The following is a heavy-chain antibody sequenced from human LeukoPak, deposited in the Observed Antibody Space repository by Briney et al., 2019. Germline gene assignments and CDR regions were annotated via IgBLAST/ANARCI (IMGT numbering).Heavy chain of an antibody. CDR1: GFTFSSYW. J-gene: IGHJ4*02. CDR2: INSDGSST. D-gene: IGHD1-26*01. V-gene: IGHV3-74*01. CDR3: ARADSQQIVGATPLDY. Sequence: GGSLRLSCAASGFTFSSYWMHWVRQAPGKGLVWVSRINSDGSSTSYADSVKGRFTISRDNAKNTLYLQMNSLRAEDTAVYYCARADSQQIVGATPLDYWGQGTLVTVSS.